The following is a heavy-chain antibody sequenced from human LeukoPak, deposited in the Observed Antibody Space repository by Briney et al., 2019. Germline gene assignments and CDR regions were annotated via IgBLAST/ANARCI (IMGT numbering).Heavy chain of an antibody. J-gene: IGHJ4*02. D-gene: IGHD2-2*01. CDR3: ARDHASYCSSTSCYSGGDY. CDR2: INHSGST. CDR1: GGSFSGYY. Sequence: SETLSLTCAGHGGSFSGYYWSLIRQPPGKGLDWIGEINHSGSTNYNPSLKSRVTISVDTSKNQFSLKLSSVTAADTAVYYCARDHASYCSSTSCYSGGDYWGQGTLVTVSS. V-gene: IGHV4-34*01.